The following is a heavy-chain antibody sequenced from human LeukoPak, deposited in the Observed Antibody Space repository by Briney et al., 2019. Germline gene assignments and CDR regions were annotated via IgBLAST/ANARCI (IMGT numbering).Heavy chain of an antibody. J-gene: IGHJ4*02. CDR2: INSDGNNR. D-gene: IGHD5-24*01. CDR3: ARPQDGYNGFDC. CDR1: GFTFSSSW. Sequence: GSLRLSCSASGFTFSSSWMHWVRQAPGKGLVWVSRINSDGNNRNYADSVKGRFTISRDNAKNALYLQMDNLRAEDAAVYYCARPQDGYNGFDCWGQGTLVTVSS. V-gene: IGHV3-74*01.